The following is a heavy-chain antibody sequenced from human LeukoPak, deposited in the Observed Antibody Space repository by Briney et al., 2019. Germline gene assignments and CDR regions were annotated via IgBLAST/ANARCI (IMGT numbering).Heavy chain of an antibody. D-gene: IGHD5-18*01. V-gene: IGHV3-30*04. CDR1: GFTFSTYA. CDR2: ISYDGSSK. Sequence: PGGSLRLSCAASGFTFSTYAMHWARQAPGKGLEWVANISYDGSSKYYADSVKGRFTISRDNSKNTLYLQMNRLRAEDTAVYYCARARSSYGYGDAFDIWGQGTMVTVSS. J-gene: IGHJ3*02. CDR3: ARARSSYGYGDAFDI.